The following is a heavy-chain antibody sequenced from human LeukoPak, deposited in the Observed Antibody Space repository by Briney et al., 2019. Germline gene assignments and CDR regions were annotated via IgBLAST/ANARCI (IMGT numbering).Heavy chain of an antibody. Sequence: GGSLRLSCAASGFTFSSYAMSWVRQDPGKGLEWVSAISAGGGSTYYADSVKGRFTISRDNSKNTLYLQMNSLRAEDTAVYYCAKIAPCGSYKGEFDCWGQGTLVTVSS. V-gene: IGHV3-23*01. CDR3: AKIAPCGSYKGEFDC. J-gene: IGHJ4*02. CDR2: ISAGGGST. D-gene: IGHD1-26*01. CDR1: GFTFSSYA.